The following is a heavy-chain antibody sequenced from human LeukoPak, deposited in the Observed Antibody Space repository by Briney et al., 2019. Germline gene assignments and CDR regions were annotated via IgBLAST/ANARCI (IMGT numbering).Heavy chain of an antibody. V-gene: IGHV1-2*02. CDR3: ARDGDYGGTRD. CDR1: GYTFTGYY. J-gene: IGHJ4*02. CDR2: INPNSGGT. Sequence: ASVKVSCKASGYTFTGYYMHWVRQAPGQGRDWMGWINPNSGGTNYAQKFQGRVTITRDTSISTAYMELSRLRSDDTAVYYCARDGDYGGTRDWGQGTLVTVSS. D-gene: IGHD4-17*01.